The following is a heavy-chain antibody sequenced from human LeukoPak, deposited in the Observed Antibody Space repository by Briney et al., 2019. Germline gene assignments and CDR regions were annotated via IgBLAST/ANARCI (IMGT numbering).Heavy chain of an antibody. J-gene: IGHJ6*02. CDR3: AKGQGQYSPLRNYGMDV. D-gene: IGHD2-21*01. V-gene: IGHV3-30*18. CDR2: IAYDTSNQ. Sequence: GGSLRLSCTASGFTFSTYGMNWVRQAPGKGLEWVAAIAYDTSNQYYAESVKGRFTISRDNSKNTLYLLMNSLRPEDTAVYYCAKGQGQYSPLRNYGMDVWGQGTTVTVSS. CDR1: GFTFSTYG.